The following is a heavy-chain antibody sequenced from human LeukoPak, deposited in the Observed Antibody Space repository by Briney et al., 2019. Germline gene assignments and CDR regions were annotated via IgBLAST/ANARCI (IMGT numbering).Heavy chain of an antibody. D-gene: IGHD6-19*01. J-gene: IGHJ5*02. CDR3: ATQGEWLGWFDP. CDR2: IYHSGST. Sequence: SETLSLTCAVSGGSISSSNWWSWVRQPPGKGLEWIGEIYHSGSTNYNPSLKSRVTISVDKSKNQFSLKLSSVTAADTAVYYCATQGEWLGWFDPWGQGTLVTVSS. V-gene: IGHV4-4*02. CDR1: GGSISSSNW.